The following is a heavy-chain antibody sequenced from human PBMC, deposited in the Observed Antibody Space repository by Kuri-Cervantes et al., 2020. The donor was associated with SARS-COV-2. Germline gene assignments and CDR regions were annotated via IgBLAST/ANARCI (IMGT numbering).Heavy chain of an antibody. D-gene: IGHD6-13*01. V-gene: IGHV5-51*01. Sequence: GGSLRLSCKVSGYTFTDYWIGWVRQTPGKGLEWMGIIFPEDSDTRYSPSFQGQVTISADKSISTAYLQWSSLKASDTAMYYCASWDRGGIAAAGNYWGQGTLVTVSS. CDR3: ASWDRGGIAAAGNY. CDR1: GYTFTDYW. J-gene: IGHJ4*02. CDR2: IFPEDSDT.